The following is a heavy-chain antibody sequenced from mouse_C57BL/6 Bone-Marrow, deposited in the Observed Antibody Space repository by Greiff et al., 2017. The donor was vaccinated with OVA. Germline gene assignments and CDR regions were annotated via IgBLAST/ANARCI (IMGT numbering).Heavy chain of an antibody. CDR1: GYTFTSYW. CDR2: IYPGNSDT. CDR3: FFTTVVATWYFDV. V-gene: IGHV1-5*01. D-gene: IGHD1-1*01. Sequence: VQLQQSGTVLARPGASVKLSCKTSGYTFTSYWMHWVKQRPGQGLEWIGAIYPGNSDTSYNQKFKGKAKLTAVTSASTAYMELSSLTNEDSAVEDCFFTTVVATWYFDVWGTGTTVTVSS. J-gene: IGHJ1*03.